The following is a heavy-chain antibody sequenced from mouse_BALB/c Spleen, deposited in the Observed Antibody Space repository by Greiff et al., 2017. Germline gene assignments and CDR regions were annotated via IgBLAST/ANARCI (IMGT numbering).Heavy chain of an antibody. V-gene: IGHV1-4*02. CDR1: GYTFTSYT. D-gene: IGHD1-1*01. CDR3: ARSELRMKFDY. Sequence: QVQLQQSAAELARPGASVKMSCKASGYTFTSYTMHWVKQRPGQGLEWIGYINPSSGYTEYNQKFKDKTTLTADKSSSTAYMQLSSLTSEDSAVYYCARSELRMKFDYWGQGTTLTVSS. J-gene: IGHJ2*01. CDR2: INPSSGYT.